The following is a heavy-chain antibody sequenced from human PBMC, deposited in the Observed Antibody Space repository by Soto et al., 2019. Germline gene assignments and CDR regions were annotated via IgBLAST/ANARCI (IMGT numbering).Heavy chain of an antibody. CDR1: GYTFTSYG. Sequence: RASVKVSCKASGYTFTSYGISWVRQAPGQGLEWMGWISAYNGNTNYAQKLQGRVTMTTDTSTSTAYMELRSLRSDDTAVYYCARDVSGIAAAGDFDYWGQGTLVTVSS. J-gene: IGHJ4*02. CDR2: ISAYNGNT. CDR3: ARDVSGIAAAGDFDY. V-gene: IGHV1-18*01. D-gene: IGHD6-13*01.